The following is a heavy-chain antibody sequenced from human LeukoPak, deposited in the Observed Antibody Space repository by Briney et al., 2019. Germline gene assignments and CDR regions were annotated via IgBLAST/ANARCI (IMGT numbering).Heavy chain of an antibody. CDR3: ARAPIDYGSGSYCDY. V-gene: IGHV3-23*01. CDR2: ISGSGGNT. Sequence: PGGSLRLSCAASGFTFSSYAMSWVRQAPGKGLEWVSAISGSGGNTYYADSVKGRFTISRDNSKNTLYLQMNSLRAEDTAVYYCARAPIDYGSGSYCDYWGQGTLVTVSS. D-gene: IGHD3-10*01. CDR1: GFTFSSYA. J-gene: IGHJ4*02.